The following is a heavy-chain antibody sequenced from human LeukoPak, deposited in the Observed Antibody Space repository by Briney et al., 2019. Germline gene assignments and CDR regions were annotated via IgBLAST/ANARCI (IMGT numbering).Heavy chain of an antibody. V-gene: IGHV4-34*01. Sequence: PSETLSLTCAVYAGSFSGHYWSWIRQPPGKGLEWIGDITHSGYTNYNPSLKSRVTISVDTSRNHFSLMLTSVTAADTAVYYCARGDGLWSGYYSEWGQGTLVTVSS. J-gene: IGHJ4*02. CDR2: ITHSGYT. D-gene: IGHD3-3*01. CDR3: ARGDGLWSGYYSE. CDR1: AGSFSGHY.